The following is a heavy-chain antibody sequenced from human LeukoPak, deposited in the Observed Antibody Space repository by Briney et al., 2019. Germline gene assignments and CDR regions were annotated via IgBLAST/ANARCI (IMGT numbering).Heavy chain of an antibody. CDR2: IYPGDSDT. CDR1: GYSFSDYW. D-gene: IGHD4-11*01. J-gene: IGHJ5*02. V-gene: IGHV5-51*01. CDR3: ARQRGYSANWFDP. Sequence: GESLKISCQGSGYSFSDYWIGWLRQMPGKGLEWMGIIYPGDSDTRYSPSFQGQVTISADKSISTAYLQWSSLKASDTAMYYCARQRGYSANWFDPWGQGTLVTVSS.